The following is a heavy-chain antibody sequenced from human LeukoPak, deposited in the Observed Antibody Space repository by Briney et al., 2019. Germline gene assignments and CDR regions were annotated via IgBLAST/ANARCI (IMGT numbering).Heavy chain of an antibody. CDR2: IYPYGTT. CDR1: IGSISSSKW. CDR3: ARQKWEQQGRDYYFNGLDV. J-gene: IGHJ6*02. Sequence: PSETLSLTCSVSIGSISSSKWWSWVRQSPVKGLEWIGEIYPYGTTNYNPSFTSRVTMSVDRSRNQFSLKLTSVTAADTAVYYCARQKWEQQGRDYYFNGLDVWGPGTTVIVSS. D-gene: IGHD1/OR15-1a*01. V-gene: IGHV4-4*02.